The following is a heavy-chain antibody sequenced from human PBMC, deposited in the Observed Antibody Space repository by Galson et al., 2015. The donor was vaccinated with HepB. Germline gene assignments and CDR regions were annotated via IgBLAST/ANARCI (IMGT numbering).Heavy chain of an antibody. V-gene: IGHV3-11*05. Sequence: SLRLSCAASGFTFSDYYMSWIRQAPGKGLEWVSYISSSSSYTNYADSVKGRFTISRDNAKNSLYLQMNSLRAEDTAVYYCARDRVPVRYGMDVWGQGTTVTVSS. J-gene: IGHJ6*02. CDR2: ISSSSSYT. CDR1: GFTFSDYY. CDR3: ARDRVPVRYGMDV.